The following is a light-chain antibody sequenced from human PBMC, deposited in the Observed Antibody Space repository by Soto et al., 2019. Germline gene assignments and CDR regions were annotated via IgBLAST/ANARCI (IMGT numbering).Light chain of an antibody. J-gene: IGKJ4*01. CDR1: QSVYNY. CDR3: QQRTNWRVT. CDR2: DVS. V-gene: IGKV3-11*01. Sequence: EIVLTQSPATLSLSPGERATLSCRASQSVYNYLAWYQQKPGHAPRLLIYDVSNRATDIPARFSGSGSGTDFTLTISSLEPEDFAVYYCQQRTNWRVTFGGGTKVDIK.